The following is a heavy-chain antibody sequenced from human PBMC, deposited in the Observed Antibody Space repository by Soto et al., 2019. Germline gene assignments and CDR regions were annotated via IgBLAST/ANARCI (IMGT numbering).Heavy chain of an antibody. CDR1: GDSVSSNSAA. V-gene: IGHV6-1*01. CDR3: ASSIAARPAAFDS. CDR2: TYYRSKWYN. J-gene: IGHJ4*02. Sequence: SQTLSLTCAISGDSVSSNSAAWNWIRQSPSRGLECLGRTYYRSKWYNDYAVSVKSRITITPDTSKNQFSLQLNSVTPEDTAVYYCASSIAARPAAFDSWGQGTQVTVSS. D-gene: IGHD6-6*01.